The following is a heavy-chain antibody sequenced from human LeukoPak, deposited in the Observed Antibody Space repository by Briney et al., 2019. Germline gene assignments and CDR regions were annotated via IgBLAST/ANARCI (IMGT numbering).Heavy chain of an antibody. CDR1: GGSLSRYY. D-gene: IGHD1-1*01. Sequence: MASETLSLTCTVSGGSLSRYYWSWIRQPAGKGLEWIGRIYTSGSTNYSPSLKSRVTMSVDTSKNQFSLKLNSVTAADTAVYYCVRGPNWSDVHNWFDPWGQGTLVTVSS. J-gene: IGHJ5*02. CDR3: VRGPNWSDVHNWFDP. CDR2: IYTSGST. V-gene: IGHV4-4*07.